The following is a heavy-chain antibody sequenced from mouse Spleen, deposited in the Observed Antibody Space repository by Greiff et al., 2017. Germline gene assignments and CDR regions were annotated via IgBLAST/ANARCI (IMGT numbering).Heavy chain of an antibody. CDR1: GYSITSGYY. CDR2: ISYDGSN. J-gene: IGHJ3*01. CDR3: AREGAFTTGAWFAY. D-gene: IGHD1-1*01. Sequence: QLKESGPGLVKPSQSLSLTCSVTGYSITSGYYWNWIRQFPGNKLEWMGYISYDGSNNYNPSLKNRISITRDTSKNQFFLKLNSVTTEDTATYYCAREGAFTTGAWFAYWGQGTLVTVSA. V-gene: IGHV3-6*01.